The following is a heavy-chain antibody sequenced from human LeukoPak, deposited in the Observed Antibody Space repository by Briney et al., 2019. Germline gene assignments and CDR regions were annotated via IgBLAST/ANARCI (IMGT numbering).Heavy chain of an antibody. CDR2: IYYSGST. J-gene: IGHJ6*03. D-gene: IGHD3-10*01. CDR1: SGSISSYY. V-gene: IGHV4-59*01. Sequence: SKTLSPTCTVSSGSISSYYWSWIRQPPGKGLEWIGSIYYSGSTNYNPSLKSRVTISVDTSKNQFSLKLSSVTAADTAVYYCARDGGYYGSGSYYTGRYYYYMDVWGKGTTVTVSS. CDR3: ARDGGYYGSGSYYTGRYYYYMDV.